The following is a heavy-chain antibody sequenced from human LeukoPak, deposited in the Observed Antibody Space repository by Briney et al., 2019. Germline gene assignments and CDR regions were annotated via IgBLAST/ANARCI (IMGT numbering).Heavy chain of an antibody. Sequence: PSETLSLTCTVSGGSISSGGYYWSWIRQHPGKGLEWIGYIYYSGSTNYNPSLKSRVTISVDKSKNQFSLKLSSVTAADTAVYYCARSAPKNFDYWGQGTLVTVSS. CDR2: IYYSGST. J-gene: IGHJ4*02. CDR1: GGSISSGGYY. V-gene: IGHV4-31*03. CDR3: ARSAPKNFDY.